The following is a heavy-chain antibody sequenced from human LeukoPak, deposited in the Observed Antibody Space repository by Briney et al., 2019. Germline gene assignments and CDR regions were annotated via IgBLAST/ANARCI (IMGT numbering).Heavy chain of an antibody. CDR1: GGSISSYY. CDR3: ARVYSSSPGHNWFDP. D-gene: IGHD6-6*01. V-gene: IGHV4-59*01. J-gene: IGHJ5*02. Sequence: SETLSLTCTVSGGSISSYYWSWIRQPPGKGLEWIGYIYYSGSTNYNPSLKRRVTISVDTSKNQFSLKLSSVTAADTAVYYCARVYSSSPGHNWFDPWGQGTLVTVSS. CDR2: IYYSGST.